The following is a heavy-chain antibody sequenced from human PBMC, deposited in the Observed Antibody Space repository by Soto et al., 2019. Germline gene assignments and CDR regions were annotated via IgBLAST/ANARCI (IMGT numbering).Heavy chain of an antibody. CDR1: GYTFASQW. D-gene: IGHD5-18*01. J-gene: IGHJ4*02. CDR2: IYPGDSDT. V-gene: IGHV5-51*01. Sequence: PGESLKICCKAAGYTFASQWIGWVRQMPGKGLEWMGIIYPGDSDTRYSPSFQGQVTISADKSISTAYLQWSSLKASDTAMYYCAKISNGYPDYWGQGTLVTVSS. CDR3: AKISNGYPDY.